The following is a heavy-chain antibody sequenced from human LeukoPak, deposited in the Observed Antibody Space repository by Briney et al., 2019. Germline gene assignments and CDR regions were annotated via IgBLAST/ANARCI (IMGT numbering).Heavy chain of an antibody. CDR3: ARGGSESYIVATIVDY. J-gene: IGHJ4*02. CDR2: ISYDGSNK. CDR1: GFTFSSYA. V-gene: IGHV3-30*04. D-gene: IGHD5-12*01. Sequence: GGSLRLSCAASGFTFSSYAMHWVRQAPGKGLEWVAVISYDGSNKYYADSVKGRFTISRDNSKNTLYLQMNSLRAEDTAVYYCARGGSESYIVATIVDYWGQGTLVTVSS.